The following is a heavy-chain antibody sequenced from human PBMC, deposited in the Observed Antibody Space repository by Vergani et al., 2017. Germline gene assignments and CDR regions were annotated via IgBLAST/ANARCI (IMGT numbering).Heavy chain of an antibody. J-gene: IGHJ5*02. CDR1: GGSISSGSYY. CDR3: ASGSFGQLEVNWFDP. CDR2: IYYSGST. D-gene: IGHD6-13*01. Sequence: QVQLQESCPGLVKPSQTLSLTCTVSGGSISSGSYYWSWIRQPPGKGLEWIGSIYYSGSTYYNPSLKSRVTISVDTSKNQFSLKLSSVTAADTAVYYCASGSFGQLEVNWFDPWGQGTLVTVSS. V-gene: IGHV4-39*01.